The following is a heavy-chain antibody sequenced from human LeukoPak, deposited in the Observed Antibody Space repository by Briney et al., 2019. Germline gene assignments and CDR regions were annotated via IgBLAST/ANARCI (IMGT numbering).Heavy chain of an antibody. Sequence: KPSETLSLTCTVSGYSISSGYYWGWIRQPPGKGLEWIGSIYHSGSTYYNPSLKSRVTISVDTSKNQFSLKLSSVTAADTAVYYCARDGRDRPYAFDIWGQGTMVTVSS. CDR3: ARDGRDRPYAFDI. D-gene: IGHD1-26*01. CDR1: GYSISSGYY. CDR2: IYHSGST. J-gene: IGHJ3*02. V-gene: IGHV4-38-2*02.